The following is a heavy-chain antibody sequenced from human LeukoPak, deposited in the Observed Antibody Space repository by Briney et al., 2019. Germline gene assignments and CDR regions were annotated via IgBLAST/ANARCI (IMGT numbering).Heavy chain of an antibody. Sequence: GGSLRLSCAASGLTFSSHWMNWVRQAPGKGLVWVSRIASDGSSTTYADSVKGRFSISRDNAKNTLYLQMNSLRVEDTAVYYCARGRPHGNDYWGQGTLVTVSS. CDR3: ARGRPHGNDY. J-gene: IGHJ4*02. CDR2: IASDGSST. D-gene: IGHD4-23*01. CDR1: GLTFSSHW. V-gene: IGHV3-74*01.